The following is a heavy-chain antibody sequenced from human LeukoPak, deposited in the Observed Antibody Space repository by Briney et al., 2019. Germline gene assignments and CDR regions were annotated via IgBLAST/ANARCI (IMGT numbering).Heavy chain of an antibody. V-gene: IGHV1-18*01. CDR3: ARDSRFLAATSYYYYMDV. D-gene: IGHD2-15*01. Sequence: ASVKVSCKASGYTFTSYGISWVRQAPGQGLEWMGWISAYNGNTNYAQKLQGRVTMTTDTSTSTAYMELRSLRSDDTAVYYCARDSRFLAATSYYYYMDVWGKGTTVTVSS. J-gene: IGHJ6*03. CDR2: ISAYNGNT. CDR1: GYTFTSYG.